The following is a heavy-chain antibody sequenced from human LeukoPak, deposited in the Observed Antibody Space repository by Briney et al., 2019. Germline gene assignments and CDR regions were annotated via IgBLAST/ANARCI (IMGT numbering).Heavy chain of an antibody. CDR2: INHSGST. J-gene: IGHJ4*02. D-gene: IGHD6-13*01. CDR3: ARGYSSSWYSFDY. V-gene: IGHV4-34*01. Sequence: SETLSLTCAVYGGSFSGYYWSWIRRPPGKGLEWIGEINHSGSTNYNPSLKSRVTISVDTSKNQFSLKLSSVTAADTAVYYCARGYSSSWYSFDYWGQGTLVTVSS. CDR1: GGSFSGYY.